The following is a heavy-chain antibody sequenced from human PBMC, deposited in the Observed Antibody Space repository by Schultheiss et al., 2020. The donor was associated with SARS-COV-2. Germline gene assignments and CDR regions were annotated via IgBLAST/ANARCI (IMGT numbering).Heavy chain of an antibody. CDR3: ARGLAVETYFDY. Sequence: SETLSLTCTVSGGSISSYYWSWIRQPPGKGLEWIGYIYYSGSTNYNPSLKSRVTISVDTSKNQFSLKLSSVTAADTAVYYCARGLAVETYFDYWGQGTLVTVSS. J-gene: IGHJ4*02. V-gene: IGHV4-59*01. CDR2: IYYSGST. D-gene: IGHD4-23*01. CDR1: GGSISSYY.